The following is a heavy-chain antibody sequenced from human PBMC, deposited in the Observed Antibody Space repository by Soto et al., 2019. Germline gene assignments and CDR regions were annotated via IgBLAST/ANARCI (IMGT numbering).Heavy chain of an antibody. CDR3: ARDYYDFWSGYFTFDY. Sequence: ASVKVSCKASGYTLTSYYMHWVRQAPGQGLEWMGIINPSGGSTSYAQKFQGRVTMTRDTSTSTVYMELSSLRSEDTAVYYCARDYYDFWSGYFTFDYWGQGTLVTAPQ. J-gene: IGHJ4*02. V-gene: IGHV1-46*01. D-gene: IGHD3-3*01. CDR1: GYTLTSYY. CDR2: INPSGGST.